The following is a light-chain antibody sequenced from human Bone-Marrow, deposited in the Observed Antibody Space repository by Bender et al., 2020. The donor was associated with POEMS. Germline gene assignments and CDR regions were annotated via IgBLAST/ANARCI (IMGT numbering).Light chain of an antibody. J-gene: IGLJ3*02. CDR1: SSDVGGYNY. V-gene: IGLV2-11*01. CDR3: YSSEGDFTWV. CDR2: DVA. Sequence: QSALTQPASVSGSPGQSITISCTGTSSDVGGYNYVSWYQQHPGKAPKLMIYDVAKRPSGVPDRFSGSKSANTASLTISGLQAEDEADYYCYSSEGDFTWVFGGGTKVTVL.